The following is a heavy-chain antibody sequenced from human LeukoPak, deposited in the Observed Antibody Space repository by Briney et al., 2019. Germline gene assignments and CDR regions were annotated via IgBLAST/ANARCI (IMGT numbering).Heavy chain of an antibody. D-gene: IGHD3-16*02. J-gene: IGHJ4*02. Sequence: PSETLSLTCTVSSGSISSGGYYWSRIRQHPGKGLEWIGYIYYSGTTYYNPSLNSRVSILLDAPKNQFSLKLTSVTAADTAVYYCVRVINRNRYLFEYWGPGTLVTVSS. V-gene: IGHV4-31*03. CDR1: SGSISSGGYY. CDR3: VRVINRNRYLFEY. CDR2: IYYSGTT.